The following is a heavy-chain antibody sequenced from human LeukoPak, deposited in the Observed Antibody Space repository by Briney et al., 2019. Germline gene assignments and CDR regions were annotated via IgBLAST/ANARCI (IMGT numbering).Heavy chain of an antibody. CDR2: ISGSGGST. V-gene: IGHV3-23*01. Sequence: GGSLRLSCAASGFTFSSYAMSWVRQAPGKGLEWVSAISGSGGSTYYADSVKGRFTISRDNSKNTLYLQMNSLRAEDTAVYYCANPDFNYYGSGSYPALFDYWGQGTLVTVSS. D-gene: IGHD3-10*01. CDR1: GFTFSSYA. CDR3: ANPDFNYYGSGSYPALFDY. J-gene: IGHJ4*02.